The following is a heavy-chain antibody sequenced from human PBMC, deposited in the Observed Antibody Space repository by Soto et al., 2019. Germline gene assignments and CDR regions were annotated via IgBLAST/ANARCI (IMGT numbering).Heavy chain of an antibody. CDR1: GYSFTSYW. CDR3: ARENQRVPLGSYFDS. Sequence: LGESLKISCKGSGYSFTSYWISWVRQMPGKGLEWMGRIDPSDSYTNYSPSLRSRLTISVDTSKSQFSLKLTSVTAADTAVYYCARENQRVPLGSYFDSWGQGTLVTVSS. J-gene: IGHJ4*02. V-gene: IGHV5-10-1*01. CDR2: IDPSDSYT.